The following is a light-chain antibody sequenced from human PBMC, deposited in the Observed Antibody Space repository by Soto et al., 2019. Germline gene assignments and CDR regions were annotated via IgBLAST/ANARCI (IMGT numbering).Light chain of an antibody. J-gene: IGLJ2*01. CDR3: SSYTSSSTLVV. Sequence: QSVLTQPGSVSGSPGQSITISCTGTSSDVGGYNYVSWYQQHPGKAPKLMIYEVSNRPSGVSNRFSGSKSGNTASLTISGLQAEDEADYYCSSYTSSSTLVVFGGGTKLTV. CDR1: SSDVGGYNY. CDR2: EVS. V-gene: IGLV2-14*01.